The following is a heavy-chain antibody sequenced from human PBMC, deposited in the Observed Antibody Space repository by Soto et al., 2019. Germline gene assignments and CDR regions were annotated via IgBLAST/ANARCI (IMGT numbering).Heavy chain of an antibody. V-gene: IGHV3-33*01. J-gene: IGHJ3*02. D-gene: IGHD6-19*01. CDR3: ARDINGRESSGPDAFDI. CDR2: IWYDGSNK. Sequence: GGSLRLSCAASGFTFSSYGMHWVRQAPGKGLEWVAVIWYDGSNKYYADSVKGRFTISRDNSKNTLYLQMNSLRAEDTAVYYCARDINGRESSGPDAFDIWGQGTMVTVSS. CDR1: GFTFSSYG.